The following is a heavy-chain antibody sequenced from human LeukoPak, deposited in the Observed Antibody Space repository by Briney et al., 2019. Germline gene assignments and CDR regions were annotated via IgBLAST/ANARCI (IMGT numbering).Heavy chain of an antibody. CDR3: AKMGVVIGGPTEFDP. V-gene: IGHV4-30-4*01. J-gene: IGHJ5*02. CDR1: GGSISSGDYY. Sequence: SQTLSLTCTVSGGSISSGDYYWSWIRQPPGKGLEWIGYIYYSGSTSYNPSLKSRVTISVDTSKNQFSLKLSSVTAADTAVYYCAKMGVVIGGPTEFDPWGQGTLVTVSP. D-gene: IGHD2-8*01. CDR2: IYYSGST.